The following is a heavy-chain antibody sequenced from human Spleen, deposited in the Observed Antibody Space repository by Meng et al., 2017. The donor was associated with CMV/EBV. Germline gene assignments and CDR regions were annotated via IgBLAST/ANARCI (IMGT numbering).Heavy chain of an antibody. J-gene: IGHJ6*02. CDR1: GYRFSSYW. V-gene: IGHV5-51*01. CDR2: IYPGDSDT. Sequence: GESLKISCKGSGYRFSSYWIGWVRQMPGKGLEWMGIIYPGDSDTRYSPSLQGQVTITADKSINTAYLQWRSLKASDTAIYYCARHRGEVRAGSNFYHYGMDVWGQGTTVTVSS. D-gene: IGHD3-10*01. CDR3: ARHRGEVRAGSNFYHYGMDV.